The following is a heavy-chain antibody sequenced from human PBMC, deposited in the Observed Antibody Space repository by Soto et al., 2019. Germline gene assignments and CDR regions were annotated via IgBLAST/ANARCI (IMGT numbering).Heavy chain of an antibody. Sequence: SETLSLTCTFSGGSVSSGSYYWSWIRQPPGKGLEWIGYIYHSGSTYYNPSLKSRVTISVDRSKNQFSLKLSSVTAADTAVYYCARGNVVAIDYWGQGTLVTVSS. V-gene: IGHV4-30-2*01. CDR3: ARGNVVAIDY. D-gene: IGHD2-21*01. CDR2: IYHSGST. J-gene: IGHJ4*02. CDR1: GGSVSSGSYY.